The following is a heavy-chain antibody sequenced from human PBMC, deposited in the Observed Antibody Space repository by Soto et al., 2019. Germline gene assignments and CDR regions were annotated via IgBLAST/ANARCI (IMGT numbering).Heavy chain of an antibody. CDR2: IYYSGST. J-gene: IGHJ4*02. D-gene: IGHD3-22*01. Sequence: SETLSLTCTVSGGSISNYYWSWIRQPPGKGLEWIGYIYYSGSTNYNPSLKSRVTISIDMSKNQFSLKVRSVTAADTAVYFCVRGDTNEVIPDYWGQGALVTVSS. CDR3: VRGDTNEVIPDY. CDR1: GGSISNYY. V-gene: IGHV4-59*01.